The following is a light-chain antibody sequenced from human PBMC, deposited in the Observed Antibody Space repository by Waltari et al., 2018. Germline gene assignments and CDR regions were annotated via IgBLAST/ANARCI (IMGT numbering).Light chain of an antibody. CDR2: DVS. V-gene: IGLV2-14*03. J-gene: IGLJ2*01. CDR3: SSYTEINTFVL. Sequence: QSALTQPASVSGSPGQSITISCIGTSSDIGAYNYVSLYQQYPGKAPKPLIFDVSKRPSGVSTRFSASKSANTASLTISGLQAEDEADYYCSSYTEINTFVLFGGGTKLTVL. CDR1: SSDIGAYNY.